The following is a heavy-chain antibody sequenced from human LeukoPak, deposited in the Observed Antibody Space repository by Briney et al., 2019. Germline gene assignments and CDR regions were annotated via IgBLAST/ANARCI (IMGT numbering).Heavy chain of an antibody. D-gene: IGHD3-10*01. V-gene: IGHV3-30*18. Sequence: GGSLRLSCAASGFSFDGYGMHWVRQAPGKGLEWVAVISYDGSNKYYADSVKGRFTISRDNSKNTLYLQMNSLRAEDTAVYYCAKDRSYYGSGSRAIDYWGQGTLVTVSS. J-gene: IGHJ4*02. CDR3: AKDRSYYGSGSRAIDY. CDR2: ISYDGSNK. CDR1: GFSFDGYG.